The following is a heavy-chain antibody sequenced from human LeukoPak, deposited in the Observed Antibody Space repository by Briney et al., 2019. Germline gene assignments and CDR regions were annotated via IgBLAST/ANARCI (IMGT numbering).Heavy chain of an antibody. D-gene: IGHD6-6*01. Sequence: PGGSLRLSCAASGFTFSSYDMHWVRQATGKGLEWVSAIGVAANTFYSGSVKGRFTISRENAKNSLYLQMDSLRAEDTAVYYCARDGPYSTSSTHPPWGQGTLVTVSS. CDR2: IGVAANT. CDR1: GFTFSSYD. V-gene: IGHV3-13*04. CDR3: ARDGPYSTSSTHPP. J-gene: IGHJ5*02.